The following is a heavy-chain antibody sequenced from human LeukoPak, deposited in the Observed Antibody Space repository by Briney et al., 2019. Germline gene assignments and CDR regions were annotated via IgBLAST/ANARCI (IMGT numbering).Heavy chain of an antibody. CDR1: GFTFTSYS. Sequence: GGSLRLSCAASGFTFTSYSMNWVRQPHGKGMEWLSSISGSSSYIYYADSVKGRFTISRDNARNSLYLQMKSLRAEDTAVYYCAREGSRDFWSGPVYYFDYWGQGTLVTVSS. V-gene: IGHV3-21*04. D-gene: IGHD3-3*01. CDR2: ISGSSSYI. CDR3: AREGSRDFWSGPVYYFDY. J-gene: IGHJ4*02.